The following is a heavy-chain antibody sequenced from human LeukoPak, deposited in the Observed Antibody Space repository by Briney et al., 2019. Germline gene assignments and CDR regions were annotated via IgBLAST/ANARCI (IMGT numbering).Heavy chain of an antibody. CDR3: ARGEDPSYYYDSSGGYYLDY. J-gene: IGHJ4*02. CDR1: GGSISSGGYY. V-gene: IGHV4-31*03. CDR2: IYYSGST. Sequence: SQTLSLTCTVSGGSISSGGYYWSWIRQHPGKGVEWIGYIYYSGSTYYNPSLKSRVTISVDTSKNQFSLKLSSVTAADTAVYYCARGEDPSYYYDSSGGYYLDYWGQGTLVTVSS. D-gene: IGHD3-22*01.